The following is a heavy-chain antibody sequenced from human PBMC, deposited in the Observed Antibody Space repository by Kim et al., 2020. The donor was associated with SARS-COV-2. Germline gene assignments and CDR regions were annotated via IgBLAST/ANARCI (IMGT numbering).Heavy chain of an antibody. CDR1: GFTFSSYG. D-gene: IGHD2-15*01. Sequence: GGSLRLSCAASGFTFSSYGIHWVRQAPGKGLEWVAVISYDGSNKYYADSVKGRFTISRDNSKNTLYLQMNSLRAEDTAVYYCAKDGSSRMRYYYYGMDVWGQGTTVTVSS. J-gene: IGHJ6*02. CDR3: AKDGSSRMRYYYYGMDV. CDR2: ISYDGSNK. V-gene: IGHV3-30*18.